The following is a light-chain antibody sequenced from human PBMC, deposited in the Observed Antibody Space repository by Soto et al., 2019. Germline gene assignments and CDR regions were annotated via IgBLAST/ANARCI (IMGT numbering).Light chain of an antibody. CDR2: GAP. V-gene: IGKV3-20*01. Sequence: EILLTQSPGTLSLSPGERATLSCRASQSVSPSSLAWYQQRPGQSPRLLIYGAPSRATGIPDRFSGRGSGTDCTLIISRLEPEDFAVYYCQQFAGSFGGGTKVDIK. CDR1: QSVSPSS. J-gene: IGKJ4*02. CDR3: QQFAGS.